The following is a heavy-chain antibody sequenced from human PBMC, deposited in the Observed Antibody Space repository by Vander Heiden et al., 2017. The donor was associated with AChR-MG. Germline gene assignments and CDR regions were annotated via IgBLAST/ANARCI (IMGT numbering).Heavy chain of an antibody. CDR1: GYTFTSYD. V-gene: IGHV1-8*01. D-gene: IGHD3-10*01. CDR3: ARSLGRGVELNY. J-gene: IGHJ4*02. Sequence: QVQLVQSGAEVTKPGASVKVFCQASGYTFTSYDINCVRQATGQGLEWMGWMNPNSGNTGYAQKFQGRVTMTRNTSISTAYMELSSLRSEDTAVYYCARSLGRGVELNYWGQGTLVTVSS. CDR2: MNPNSGNT.